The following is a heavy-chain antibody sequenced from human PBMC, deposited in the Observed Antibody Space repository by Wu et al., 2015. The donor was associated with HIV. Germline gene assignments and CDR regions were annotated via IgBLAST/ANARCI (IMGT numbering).Heavy chain of an antibody. D-gene: IGHD3-10*01. CDR1: GYTFTIYD. V-gene: IGHV1-8*01. CDR2: MNPNSGKT. Sequence: QVQLVQSGAEVKKPGASVKVSCKASGYTFTIYDINWVRQATGQGLEWMGYMNPNSGKTSYAQKFQGRVTMTRDTSIATAFLELSNLRSDDTAVYYCARDWNYYGSGSHRAALDYWGQGTLVTVSS. J-gene: IGHJ4*02. CDR3: ARDWNYYGSGSHRAALDY.